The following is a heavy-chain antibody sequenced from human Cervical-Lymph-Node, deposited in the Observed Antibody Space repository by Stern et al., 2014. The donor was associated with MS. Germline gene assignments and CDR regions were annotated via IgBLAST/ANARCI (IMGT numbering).Heavy chain of an antibody. CDR3: ARGIYSSSSFDP. CDR2: ISASSVTI. CDR1: GFSFSNSA. J-gene: IGHJ5*02. Sequence: EVQLVESGGGLVQPGGSLRLSCAASGFSFSNSAMNWVRQAPGKGLEWVSYISASSVTIYYADSVKGRFIISRDNAKNSLYLQMSSLRDEDTGVYYCARGIYSSSSFDPWGQGTLVTVSS. D-gene: IGHD6-6*01. V-gene: IGHV3-48*02.